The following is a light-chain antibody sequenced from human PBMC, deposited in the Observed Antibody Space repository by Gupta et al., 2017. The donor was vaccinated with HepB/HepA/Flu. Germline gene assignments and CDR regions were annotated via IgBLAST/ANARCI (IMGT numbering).Light chain of an antibody. J-gene: IGLJ2*01. CDR3: SAYTGSSTVV. V-gene: IGLV2-14*04. CDR1: GTHVIDSNH. Sequence: APGQSITVSCAVTGTHVIDSNHVSWYQQHPGKAPKLMIYDADNRPSGVSNRFTGFQSGESSSLTISGLQAEDEADYYCSAYTGSSTVVFGGGTKLTVL. CDR2: DAD.